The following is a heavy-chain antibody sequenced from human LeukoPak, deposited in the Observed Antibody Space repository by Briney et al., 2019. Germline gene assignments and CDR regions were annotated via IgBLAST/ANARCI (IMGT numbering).Heavy chain of an antibody. D-gene: IGHD6-13*01. J-gene: IGHJ6*02. V-gene: IGHV1-8*01. CDR2: MHYNWCNT. Sequence: ASVNVSCKSSGYTFTRYDLHWVRQPTGKGLEWMGWMHYNWCNTGYAQKFQDRVNMTRNTSISTACMELSSLRSEDTAVYYCARPSSSWYPPYYYYGMDVWGQGTTVTVSS. CDR3: ARPSSSWYPPYYYYGMDV. CDR1: GYTFTRYD.